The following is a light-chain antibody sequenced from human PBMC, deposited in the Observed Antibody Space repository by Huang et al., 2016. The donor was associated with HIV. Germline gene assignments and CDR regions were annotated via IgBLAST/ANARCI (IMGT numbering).Light chain of an antibody. CDR1: QGLSNS. J-gene: IGKJ2*01. V-gene: IGKV1-NL1*01. CDR3: QHYYTTPYT. CDR2: DAS. Sequence: DIQMTQSPSSLSASVGDRVTITCRASQGLSNSLAWYQQRPGKAPKLLLYDASTLEGGVPSRFSGSGSGTDYTLTISSPQPEDFATYYCQHYYTTPYTFGQGTKLEIK.